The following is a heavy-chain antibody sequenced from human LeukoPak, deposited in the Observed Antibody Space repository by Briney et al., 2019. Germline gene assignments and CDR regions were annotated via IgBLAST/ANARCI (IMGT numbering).Heavy chain of an antibody. Sequence: SETLSLTCTVSGYSISSGYYWGWIRQPPGKGLEWIGSIYHSGSTYYNPSLKSRVTISVDTSKNQFSLKLSSVTAADTAVYYCARRDRRDYYMDVWGKGTTVTVSS. CDR1: GYSISSGYY. V-gene: IGHV4-38-2*02. CDR2: IYHSGST. J-gene: IGHJ6*03. CDR3: ARRDRRDYYMDV.